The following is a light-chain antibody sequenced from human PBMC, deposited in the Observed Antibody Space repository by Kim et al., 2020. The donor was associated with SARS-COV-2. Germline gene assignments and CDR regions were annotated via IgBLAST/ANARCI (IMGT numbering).Light chain of an antibody. CDR2: LNSDGSH. Sequence: QLVLTQSPSASASLGASVKLTCTLSSGHSSYAIAWHQQQPEKGPRYLMKLNSDGSHSKGDGIPDRFSGSNSGAERYLTISSLQSEDEADYYCQTWGTGVFGGGTQLTVL. J-gene: IGLJ3*02. CDR3: QTWGTGV. V-gene: IGLV4-69*01. CDR1: SGHSSYA.